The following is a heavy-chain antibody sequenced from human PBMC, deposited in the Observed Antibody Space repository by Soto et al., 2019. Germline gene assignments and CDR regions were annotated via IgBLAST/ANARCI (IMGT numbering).Heavy chain of an antibody. CDR2: IVVGSGNT. CDR1: GFTFTSSA. V-gene: IGHV1-58*01. CDR3: AADKGQWLVLEDYYYYGMDV. Sequence: QMQLVQSGPEVKKPGTSVKVSCKASGFTFTSSAVQWVRQARGQRLEWIGWIVVGSGNTNYAQKFQERVTITRDMSTSTAYMELSSLRSEDTAVYYCAADKGQWLVLEDYYYYGMDVWGQGTTVTVSS. J-gene: IGHJ6*02. D-gene: IGHD6-19*01.